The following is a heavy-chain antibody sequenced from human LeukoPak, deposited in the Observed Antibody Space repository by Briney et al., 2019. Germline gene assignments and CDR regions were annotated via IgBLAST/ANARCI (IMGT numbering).Heavy chain of an antibody. J-gene: IGHJ4*02. Sequence: PGGSLRLSCAASGFTFSSYAMNWVRQAPGRGLEWVSGFSGSGGTTYYADSVKGRFTISRDNSKNTLYLQMNSLRAEDTAVYYCAKDRVKSGYDFWSGYSRSKDYWGQGTLVTVSS. CDR2: FSGSGGTT. CDR1: GFTFSSYA. CDR3: AKDRVKSGYDFWSGYSRSKDY. D-gene: IGHD3-3*01. V-gene: IGHV3-23*01.